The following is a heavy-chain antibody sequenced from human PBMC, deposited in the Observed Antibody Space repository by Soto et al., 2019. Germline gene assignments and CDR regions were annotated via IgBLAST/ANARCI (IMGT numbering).Heavy chain of an antibody. CDR1: GGSFSGYY. V-gene: IGHV4-34*01. Sequence: SETLSLTCAVYGGSFSGYYWSWIRQPPGKGLAWIGEINHSGSTNYNPSLKSRVTISVDTSKNQFSLKLSSVTAADTAVYYCARGEGGATVTGTYYYYYYGMDVWGQGTTVTVSS. J-gene: IGHJ6*02. CDR3: ARGEGGATVTGTYYYYYYGMDV. D-gene: IGHD4-4*01. CDR2: INHSGST.